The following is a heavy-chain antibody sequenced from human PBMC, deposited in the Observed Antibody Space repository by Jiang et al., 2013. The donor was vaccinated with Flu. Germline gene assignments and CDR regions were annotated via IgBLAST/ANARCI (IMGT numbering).Heavy chain of an antibody. Sequence: LLKPSETLSLTCAVYGGSFSTYYWSWIRQSPGKGLEWIGEINHSGSTNYNPSLKSRVTISVDTSKNQFSLKLSSVTAADTAVYFCARWSGWYENWFDPWGQGTLVTVSS. CDR2: INHSGST. CDR3: ARWSGWYENWFDP. V-gene: IGHV4-34*01. CDR1: GGSFSTYY. J-gene: IGHJ5*02. D-gene: IGHD6-19*01.